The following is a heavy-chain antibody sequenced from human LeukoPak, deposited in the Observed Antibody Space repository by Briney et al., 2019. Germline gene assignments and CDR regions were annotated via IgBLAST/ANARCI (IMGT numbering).Heavy chain of an antibody. CDR3: ARLSRYMRVTMVRGVTGRYFDY. Sequence: SETLSLTCTVSGDSMSRSSHYWGWVRQPPGKGVEWIGSIYYSGSTYYNPSLKSRVTISVDTSKNQFSLKLSSVTAADTAVYYCARLSRYMRVTMVRGVTGRYFDYWGQGTLVTVSS. V-gene: IGHV4-39*07. J-gene: IGHJ4*02. CDR1: GDSMSRSSHY. CDR2: IYYSGST. D-gene: IGHD3-10*01.